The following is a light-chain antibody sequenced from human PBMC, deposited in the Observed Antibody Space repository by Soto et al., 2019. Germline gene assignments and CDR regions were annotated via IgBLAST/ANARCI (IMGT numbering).Light chain of an antibody. CDR2: AAS. J-gene: IGKJ1*01. V-gene: IGKV1-17*01. Sequence: DIRMTQSPSSLSASIGDRVTITCRASQGISNDLGWYQQKPGLAPKRLISAASTLQSGVPSRFRGSGSGTEFSLTITGLQTEDVATYYCLQHHSYPWTVGQGTKVDSK. CDR1: QGISND. CDR3: LQHHSYPWT.